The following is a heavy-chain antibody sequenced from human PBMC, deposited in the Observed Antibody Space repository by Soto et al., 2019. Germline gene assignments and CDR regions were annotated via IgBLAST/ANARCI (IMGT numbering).Heavy chain of an antibody. CDR1: GYIFTKFY. CDR3: AREAGDSEAFDI. Sequence: QAQLMQSGAEVKKPGASVTISCKTFGYIFTKFYIHWVRQAPGQGLEWMGIINPSGNATSFAQKFQGRVTTTRDTSTGTVYMDLASLRYDDTAIYFCAREAGDSEAFDIWGPGTVITVSS. CDR2: INPSGNAT. J-gene: IGHJ3*02. V-gene: IGHV1-46*03. D-gene: IGHD4-17*01.